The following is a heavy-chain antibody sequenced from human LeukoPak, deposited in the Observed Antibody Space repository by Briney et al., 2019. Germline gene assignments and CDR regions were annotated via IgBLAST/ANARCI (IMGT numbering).Heavy chain of an antibody. V-gene: IGHV3-30*02. CDR2: IRYDGSNK. CDR1: GFIFSNYD. D-gene: IGHD6-13*01. CDR3: AKDGGSWSNWFDP. J-gene: IGHJ5*02. Sequence: GGSVRLSCAASGFIFSNYDMHWVRQAPGKGLEWVAFIRYDGSNKRYADSVQGRFTISRDNSKNTLYLQMNSLRAQDTAVYYCAKDGGSWSNWFDPWGQGTLVTVSS.